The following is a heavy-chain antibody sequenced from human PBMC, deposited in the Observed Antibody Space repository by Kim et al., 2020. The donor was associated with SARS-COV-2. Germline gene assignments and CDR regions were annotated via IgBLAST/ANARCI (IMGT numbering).Heavy chain of an antibody. V-gene: IGHV1-3*01. D-gene: IGHD1-26*01. J-gene: IGHJ4*02. Sequence: YSPRFQGRVNITRDTSASTVDVELSSLRSEDTAVYYCARSGLAGASPFDYWGQGTLVTVSS. CDR3: ARSGLAGASPFDY.